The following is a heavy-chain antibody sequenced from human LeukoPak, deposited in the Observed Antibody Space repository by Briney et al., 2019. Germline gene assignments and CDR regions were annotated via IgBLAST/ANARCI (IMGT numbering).Heavy chain of an antibody. CDR3: ARESGIAAAGTGAFDI. V-gene: IGHV3-53*01. CDR2: IYSGGST. D-gene: IGHD6-13*01. CDR1: GFTLSSNY. J-gene: IGHJ3*02. Sequence: GGSLRLSCAASGFTLSSNYMSWVRQAPGKGLEWVSVIYSGGSTYYADSVKGRFTISRDNSKNTLYLQMNSLRAEDTAVYYCARESGIAAAGTGAFDIWGQGTMVTVSS.